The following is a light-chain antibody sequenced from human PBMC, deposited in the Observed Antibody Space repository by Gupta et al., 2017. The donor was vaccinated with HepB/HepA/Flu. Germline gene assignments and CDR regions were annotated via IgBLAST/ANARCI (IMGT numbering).Light chain of an antibody. J-gene: IGLJ1*01. CDR3: QSYDSSLSSYV. V-gene: IGLV1-40*01. CDR2: ANT. CDR1: SSNIGAGSD. Sequence: QSVLTQPPSVSGASGQRVTISCTGSSSNIGAGSDVNWYQQLPRTAPKLLIHANTNRPSGVPDRFSGSKSGTSASLAITGLQAEDEADYYCQSYDSSLSSYVFGTGTKVTVL.